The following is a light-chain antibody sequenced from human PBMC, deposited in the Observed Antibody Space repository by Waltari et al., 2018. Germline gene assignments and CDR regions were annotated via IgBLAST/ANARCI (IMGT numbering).Light chain of an antibody. V-gene: IGKV3-20*01. CDR1: QSGNKY. CDR2: DTS. Sequence: IVLTQSPGTLSLSPGEGATLSCRASQSGNKYLAWDQKKRGQAPRLLIYDTSSRATGIPDRFSGSGSGTDFTLTISRLEPEDFAVYYCQQYGSSPWTFGQGTKVEIK. J-gene: IGKJ1*01. CDR3: QQYGSSPWT.